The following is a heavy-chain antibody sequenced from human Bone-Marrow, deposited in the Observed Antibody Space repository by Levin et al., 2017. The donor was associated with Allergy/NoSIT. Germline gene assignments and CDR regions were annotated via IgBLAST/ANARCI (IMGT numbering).Heavy chain of an antibody. CDR1: GYTFTAYY. J-gene: IGHJ4*02. CDR3: ARVPGSLTGLIDY. V-gene: IGHV1-2*06. Sequence: GESLKISCKASGYTFTAYYIHWMRQAPGQGLEWMGRINPSFGGTNYAQRFQGRVTMTRDTSIDTAYMELSSLRSDDTAVYFCARVPGSLTGLIDYWGQGTLVTVSS. CDR2: INPSFGGT.